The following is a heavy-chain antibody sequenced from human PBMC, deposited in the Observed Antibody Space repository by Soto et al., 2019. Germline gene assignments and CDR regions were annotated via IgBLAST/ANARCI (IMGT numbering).Heavy chain of an antibody. CDR3: ARDRRIAAAATRAHWFDP. Sequence: SVKVSCKASGGTFSSYAISWVRQAPGQGLEWMGGIIPIFGTANYAQKFQGRVTITADESTSTAYMELSSLRSEDTAVYYCARDRRIAAAATRAHWFDPWGQGTLVTVSS. CDR2: IIPIFGTA. J-gene: IGHJ5*02. V-gene: IGHV1-69*13. D-gene: IGHD6-13*01. CDR1: GGTFSSYA.